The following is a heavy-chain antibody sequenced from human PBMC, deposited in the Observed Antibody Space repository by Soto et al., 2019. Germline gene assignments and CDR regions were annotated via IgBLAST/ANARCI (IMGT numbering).Heavy chain of an antibody. V-gene: IGHV1-18*01. CDR2: ISAYNGNT. D-gene: IGHD1-26*01. Sequence: QVQLVQSGAQVKKPGASVQVSCKASGYTFTSFGISWVRQAPGQGLEWMGWISAYNGNTNYAENLQGRVTMTTDASTSTAHVELRSLRSDDSAVYYCVRDHRGGIDAFDIWGQGTMVTVSS. J-gene: IGHJ3*02. CDR1: GYTFTSFG. CDR3: VRDHRGGIDAFDI.